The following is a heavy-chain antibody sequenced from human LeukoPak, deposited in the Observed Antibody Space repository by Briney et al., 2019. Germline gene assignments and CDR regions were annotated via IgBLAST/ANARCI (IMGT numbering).Heavy chain of an antibody. Sequence: GGSLRLSCAASGFTFSSYSMNWVRQAPGKGLEWVSSISSSSSYIYYADSVKGRFTISRDNSKNTLYLQMNSLRAEDTAVYYCAKDLRTGGYYDSSGSLSWGQGTLVTVSS. CDR2: ISSSSSYI. CDR1: GFTFSSYS. D-gene: IGHD3-22*01. J-gene: IGHJ5*02. V-gene: IGHV3-21*04. CDR3: AKDLRTGGYYDSSGSLS.